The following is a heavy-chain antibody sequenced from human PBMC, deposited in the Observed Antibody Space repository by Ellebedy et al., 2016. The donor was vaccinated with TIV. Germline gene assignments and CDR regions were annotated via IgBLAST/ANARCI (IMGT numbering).Heavy chain of an antibody. J-gene: IGHJ5*02. V-gene: IGHV6-1*01. CDR1: GDSVSSNSAA. Sequence: SQTLSLTCAISGDSVSSNSAAWNWIRQSPSRGLEWLGRTYYRSKWYNDYAVSVKSRITIDPDTSKNQFSLQLKSVTPEDTAVYYCARQHYYSTLLKWFDPWGQGTLVTVSS. D-gene: IGHD3-22*01. CDR2: TYYRSKWYN. CDR3: ARQHYYSTLLKWFDP.